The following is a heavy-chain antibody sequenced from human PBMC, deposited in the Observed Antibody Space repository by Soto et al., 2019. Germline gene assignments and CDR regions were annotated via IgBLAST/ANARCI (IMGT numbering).Heavy chain of an antibody. J-gene: IGHJ3*02. V-gene: IGHV4-59*08. CDR3: ARHATDYYDAFDI. Sequence: SEILSLTCTVSGGSISSYYWSWIRQPPGKGLEWIGYIYYSGSTNYNPSLKSRVTISLDTSKNQFSLKLSSVTAADTAVYYCARHATDYYDAFDIWGQGTMVTVSS. D-gene: IGHD1-26*01. CDR2: IYYSGST. CDR1: GGSISSYY.